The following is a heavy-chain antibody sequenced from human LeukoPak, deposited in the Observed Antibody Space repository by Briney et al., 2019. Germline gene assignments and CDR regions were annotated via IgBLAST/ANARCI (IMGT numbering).Heavy chain of an antibody. CDR1: GGSISSGGYY. J-gene: IGHJ4*02. CDR2: TYASGTT. V-gene: IGHV4-30-2*01. D-gene: IGHD6-6*01. Sequence: PSETLSLTCNVSGGSISSGGYYWTWIRQPPGKGLELIGFTYASGTTYYNPSLKKRVTISVHGSKNLFSLNLSSATAADTAVYYCARWRSGVAARLDYWGQGTLVTVSS. CDR3: ARWRSGVAARLDY.